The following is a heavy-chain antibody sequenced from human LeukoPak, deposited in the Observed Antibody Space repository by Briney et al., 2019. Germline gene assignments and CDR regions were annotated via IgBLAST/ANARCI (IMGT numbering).Heavy chain of an antibody. D-gene: IGHD6-19*01. CDR2: ISYDGSNK. V-gene: IGHV3-30-3*01. CDR3: ARGYSSGLHFDY. Sequence: GGSLRLSCAASGFTFSSYAMHWVRQAPGKGLEWVAVISYDGSNKYYADSVKGRFTISRDNSKNTLYLQMNSLRAEDTAVYYCARGYSSGLHFDYWGQGTLVTVSS. CDR1: GFTFSSYA. J-gene: IGHJ4*02.